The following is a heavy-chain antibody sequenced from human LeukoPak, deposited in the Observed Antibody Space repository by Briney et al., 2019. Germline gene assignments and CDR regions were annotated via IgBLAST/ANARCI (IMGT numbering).Heavy chain of an antibody. Sequence: GGSPRLSCGASRFIYRDFGMSWVRQSPGKGLEWVSTISGSGSSTYYADSVKGRFVISRDNSKNTLYLQMNSLRAEDTAVYYCAKTMGAIDHDYWGQGTLVIVSS. D-gene: IGHD1-26*01. CDR3: AKTMGAIDHDY. CDR2: ISGSGSST. J-gene: IGHJ4*02. CDR1: RFIYRDFG. V-gene: IGHV3-23*01.